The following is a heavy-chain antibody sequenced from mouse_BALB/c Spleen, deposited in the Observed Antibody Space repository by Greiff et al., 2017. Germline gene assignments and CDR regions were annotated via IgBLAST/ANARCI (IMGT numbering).Heavy chain of an antibody. J-gene: IGHJ3*01. V-gene: IGHV5-6-2*01. D-gene: IGHD6-1*01. CDR1: GFTFSSYY. CDR2: INSNGGST. CDR3: ARDERQDDWFAY. Sequence: LVESGGGLVKLGGSLKLSCAASGFTFSSYYMSWVRQTPEKRLELVAAINSNGGSTYYPDTVKGRFTISRDNAKNTLYLQMSSLKSEDKALYYCARDERQDDWFAYWGQGTLVTVSA.